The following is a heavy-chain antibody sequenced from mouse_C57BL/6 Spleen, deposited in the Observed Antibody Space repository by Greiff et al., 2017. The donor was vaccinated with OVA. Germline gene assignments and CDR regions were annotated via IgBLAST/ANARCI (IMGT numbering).Heavy chain of an antibody. CDR1: GFSLSTSGMG. V-gene: IGHV8-12*01. CDR3: ARNPYYYGSSYDHYYAMDY. J-gene: IGHJ4*01. D-gene: IGHD1-1*01. Sequence: QVTLKECGPGILQSSQTLSLTCSFSGFSLSTSGMGVSWIRQPSGKGLEWLAHIYWDDDKRYNPSLKSRLTISKDTSRNQVFLKITSVDTADTATYYCARNPYYYGSSYDHYYAMDYWGQGTSVTVSS. CDR2: IYWDDDK.